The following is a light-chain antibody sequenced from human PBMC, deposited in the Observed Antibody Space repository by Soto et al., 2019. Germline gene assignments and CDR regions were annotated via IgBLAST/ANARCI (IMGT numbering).Light chain of an antibody. CDR2: END. J-gene: IGLJ2*01. V-gene: IGLV1-47*01. CDR1: SSTIGSNN. Sequence: QSVLTQPPSASGTPGQRVTVSCSGSSSTIGSNNVAWYKKLAGSAPKLPIYENDQRPSGVPDRFSGSKSGTSASLAISGLRPEDEATYYCSTWDDSLSSVLFGGGTKVTVL. CDR3: STWDDSLSSVL.